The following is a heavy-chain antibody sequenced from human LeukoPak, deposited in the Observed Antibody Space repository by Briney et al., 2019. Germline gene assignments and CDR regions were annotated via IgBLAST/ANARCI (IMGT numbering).Heavy chain of an antibody. D-gene: IGHD2-15*01. CDR2: VSDDGRHT. J-gene: IGHJ4*02. CDR3: AKGCSNGGSCYILDY. Sequence: GGSLRPSCAASGFTFSSYGIRWVRQAPGKGLEWVAVVSDDGRHTHYADSVKGRFAISRDNSKSTLYLQMNSLRVEDTAVYYCAKGCSNGGSCYILDYWGQGTLVTVSS. CDR1: GFTFSSYG. V-gene: IGHV3-30*18.